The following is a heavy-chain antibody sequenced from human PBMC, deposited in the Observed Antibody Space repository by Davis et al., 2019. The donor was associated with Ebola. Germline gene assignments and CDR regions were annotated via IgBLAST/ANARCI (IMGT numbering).Heavy chain of an antibody. J-gene: IGHJ4*02. V-gene: IGHV3-23*01. Sequence: GESLKISCAASGFTFSSYAMSWVRQAPGKGLEWVSAISGSGGSTYYADSVKGRFTISRDNSKNTLYLQMNSLRAEDTAVYYCATSWGSSGWYYFDYWGQGTLVTVSS. CDR2: ISGSGGST. CDR1: GFTFSSYA. D-gene: IGHD6-19*01. CDR3: ATSWGSSGWYYFDY.